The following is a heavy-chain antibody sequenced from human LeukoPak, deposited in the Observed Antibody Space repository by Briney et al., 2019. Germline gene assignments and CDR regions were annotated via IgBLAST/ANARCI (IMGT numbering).Heavy chain of an antibody. D-gene: IGHD5-24*01. V-gene: IGHV3-48*01. CDR1: GFTFSSYS. J-gene: IGHJ4*02. CDR2: ISSSSSTI. Sequence: GGSLRLSCAASGFTFSSYSMNWVRQAPGKGLEWVSYISSSSSTIYYADSVKGRFTISRDNSKNTLYLQMNSLRAEDTAVYYCAKSGYNRFGYWGQGTLVTVSS. CDR3: AKSGYNRFGY.